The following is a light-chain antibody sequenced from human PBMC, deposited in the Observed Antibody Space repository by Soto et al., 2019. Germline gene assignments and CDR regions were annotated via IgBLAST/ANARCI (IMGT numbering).Light chain of an antibody. J-gene: IGLJ1*01. V-gene: IGLV2-8*01. CDR1: GSDIGGYNF. Sequence: QCALTQPPSASGSPGQSVTISCTGTGSDIGGYNFVSWYQQHPGKVPKLIIYEVNKRPSGVPDRFSGSKSGNTASLTVSGLQADDEADYYCSSYAGTNNRYVFGTGTKLTVL. CDR2: EVN. CDR3: SSYAGTNNRYV.